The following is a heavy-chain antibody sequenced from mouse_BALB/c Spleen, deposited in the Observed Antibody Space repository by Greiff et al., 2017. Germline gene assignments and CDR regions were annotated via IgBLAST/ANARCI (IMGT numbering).Heavy chain of an antibody. CDR1: GFTFSSYA. V-gene: IGHV5-9-3*01. CDR2: ISSGGSYT. J-gene: IGHJ3*01. CDR3: ARVDDGYYAWFAY. Sequence: EVQLVESGGGLVKPGGSLKLSCAASGFTFSSYAMSWVRQTPEKRLEWVATISSGGSYTYYPDSVKGRFTISRDNAKNTLYLQMSSLRSEDTAMYYCARVDDGYYAWFAYWGQGTLVTVSA. D-gene: IGHD2-3*01.